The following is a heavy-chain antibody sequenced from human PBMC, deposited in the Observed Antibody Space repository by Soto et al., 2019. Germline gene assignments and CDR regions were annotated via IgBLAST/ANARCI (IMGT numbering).Heavy chain of an antibody. D-gene: IGHD6-19*01. CDR2: IYPGDSDT. J-gene: IGHJ4*02. Sequence: PAESLSICCEVSGYRFSIYWIGWVLQMPGKGLEWMGIIYPGDSDTRYSPSFQGQVTISDDKSISTAYLQWSSLKASDTAMYYCARTPTIPVDATVNFDYWGQGTTVTVSS. CDR3: ARTPTIPVDATVNFDY. CDR1: GYRFSIYW. V-gene: IGHV5-51*01.